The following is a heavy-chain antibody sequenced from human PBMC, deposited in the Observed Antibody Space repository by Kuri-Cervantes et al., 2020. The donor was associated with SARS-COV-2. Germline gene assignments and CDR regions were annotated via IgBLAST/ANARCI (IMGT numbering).Heavy chain of an antibody. CDR3: ARLAQYSSSWLFDY. CDR1: GFTFDDYA. V-gene: IGHV3-9*01. CDR2: ISWNSGSI. Sequence: SLKISCAASGFTFDDYAMHWVRQAPGKGLEWVSGISWNSGSIGYADSVKGRFTISRDNAKNSLYLQMNSLRAEDTALYYCARLAQYSSSWLFDYWGQGTLVTVSS. J-gene: IGHJ4*02. D-gene: IGHD6-13*01.